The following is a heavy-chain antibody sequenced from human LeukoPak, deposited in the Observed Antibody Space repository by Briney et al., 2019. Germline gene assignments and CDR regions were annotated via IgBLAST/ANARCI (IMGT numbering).Heavy chain of an antibody. CDR1: GFTFSSYG. Sequence: GSLRLSCAASGFTFSSYGMSWVRQAPGKGLEWVSAISGSGGSTYYADSVKGRFTISRDNSKNTLYLQMNSLRAEDTAVYYCAKATAAAGPKSPDFDYWGQGTLVTVSS. CDR2: ISGSGGST. D-gene: IGHD6-13*01. J-gene: IGHJ4*02. CDR3: AKATAAAGPKSPDFDY. V-gene: IGHV3-23*01.